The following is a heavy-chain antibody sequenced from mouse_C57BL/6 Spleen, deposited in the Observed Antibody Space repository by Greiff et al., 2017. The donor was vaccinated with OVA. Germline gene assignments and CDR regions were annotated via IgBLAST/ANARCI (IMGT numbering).Heavy chain of an antibody. D-gene: IGHD1-1*01. Sequence: QVQLQQPGAELVKPGASVKLSCKASGYTFTSYWMHWVKQRPGQGLEWIGMIHPNSGSTNYNEKFKSKATLTVDKSSSTAYMQLSSLTSEDSAVXYCFIYYYLAGAYWGQGTLVTVSA. CDR3: FIYYYLAGAY. CDR1: GYTFTSYW. CDR2: IHPNSGST. J-gene: IGHJ3*01. V-gene: IGHV1-64*01.